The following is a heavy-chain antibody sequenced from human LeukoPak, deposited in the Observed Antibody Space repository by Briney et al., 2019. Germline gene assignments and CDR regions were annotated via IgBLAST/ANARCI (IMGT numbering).Heavy chain of an antibody. CDR1: GFTFSSYA. D-gene: IGHD6-13*01. CDR2: ISYDGSNK. CDR3: ARMAAGYFDY. J-gene: IGHJ4*02. Sequence: GGSLRLSCAASGFTFSSYAMHWVRQAPGKGLEWVAVISYDGSNKYYADSVKCRFTISRDNSKNTLYLQMNSLRAEDTAVYYCARMAAGYFDYWGQGTLVTVSS. V-gene: IGHV3-30-3*01.